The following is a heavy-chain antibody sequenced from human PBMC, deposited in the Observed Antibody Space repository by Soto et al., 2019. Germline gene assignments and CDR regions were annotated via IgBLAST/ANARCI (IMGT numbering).Heavy chain of an antibody. CDR1: GFTFSSYA. CDR2: ISGSGGST. Sequence: EVQLLESGGGLVQPGGSLRLSCAASGFTFSSYAMSWVRQAPGKGLEWVSAISGSGGSTYYADSVKGRFTISRDNSKNTLYLQMNSMRAEDTAVYYCAKGRIVVVVAATDYWGQGTLVTVSS. CDR3: AKGRIVVVVAATDY. D-gene: IGHD2-15*01. J-gene: IGHJ4*02. V-gene: IGHV3-23*01.